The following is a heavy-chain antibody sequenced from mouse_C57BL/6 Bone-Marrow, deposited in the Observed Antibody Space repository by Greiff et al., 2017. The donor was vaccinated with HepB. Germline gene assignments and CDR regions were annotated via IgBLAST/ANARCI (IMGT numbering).Heavy chain of an antibody. CDR2: INPNNGGT. D-gene: IGHD2-4*01. CDR3: AGGCGLRFYYAMDY. V-gene: IGHV1-22*01. J-gene: IGHJ4*01. Sequence: EVQLQQSGPELVKPGASVKMSCKASGYTFTDYNMHWVKQSHGKSLEWIGYINPNNGGTSYNQKFKGKATLTVNKSSSTAYMELRSLTSEDSAVYYCAGGCGLRFYYAMDYWGQGTSVTVSS. CDR1: GYTFTDYN.